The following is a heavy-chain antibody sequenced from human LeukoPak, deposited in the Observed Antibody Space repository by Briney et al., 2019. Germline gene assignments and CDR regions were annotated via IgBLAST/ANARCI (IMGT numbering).Heavy chain of an antibody. Sequence: PSQTLSLTCTVSGGSISSGSYYWSWIRQPAGKGLEWIGRIYTSGSTNYNPPLKSRVTISVDTSKNQFSLKLSSVTAADTAVYYCARERWVDAFDIWGQGTMVTVSS. J-gene: IGHJ3*02. D-gene: IGHD5-24*01. V-gene: IGHV4-61*02. CDR2: IYTSGST. CDR3: ARERWVDAFDI. CDR1: GGSISSGSYY.